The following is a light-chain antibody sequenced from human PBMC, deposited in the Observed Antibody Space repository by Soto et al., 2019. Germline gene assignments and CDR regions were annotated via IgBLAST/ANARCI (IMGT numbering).Light chain of an antibody. CDR3: HQSSNYVWT. V-gene: IGKV1-5*03. J-gene: IGKJ1*01. CDR2: KAS. Sequence: DIQMPQSPSTLSASVGDRVTITCRASQNINTWLAWYQQKPGEPPKLLIFKASRLQSGVPSRFSGGGSGGRFTLTISGLQTDDFETYYCHQSSNYVWTFGQGTKVEI. CDR1: QNINTW.